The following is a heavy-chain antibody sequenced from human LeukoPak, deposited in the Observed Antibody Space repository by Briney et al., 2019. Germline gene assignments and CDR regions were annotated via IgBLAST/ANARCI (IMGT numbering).Heavy chain of an antibody. CDR1: AFTFRTYS. J-gene: IGHJ4*02. D-gene: IGHD3-16*02. V-gene: IGHV3-21*01. Sequence: GGSLRLSCVASAFTFRTYSMHWVRQAPGKGLEWVSSISGSTSYIYYADSVRGRFTISRDNAKNSLYLQMNSMRAEDTAVYYCARGSDFVWGSYRPYFDYWGQGTLVTVSS. CDR2: ISGSTSYI. CDR3: ARGSDFVWGSYRPYFDY.